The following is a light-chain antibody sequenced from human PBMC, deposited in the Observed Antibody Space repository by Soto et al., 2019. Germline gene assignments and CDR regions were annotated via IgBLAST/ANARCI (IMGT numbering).Light chain of an antibody. CDR3: CSYAGINTASV. CDR1: SSDVGGYNY. CDR2: DIT. Sequence: QSVLTQPRSVSGSPGESVTISCTGTSSDVGGYNYISWYQQHPGKVPKLMIYDITELPSGVPGCFSGSKSDNTASLTISWLQAEDEADYCCCSYAGINTASVFGT. V-gene: IGLV2-11*01. J-gene: IGLJ1*01.